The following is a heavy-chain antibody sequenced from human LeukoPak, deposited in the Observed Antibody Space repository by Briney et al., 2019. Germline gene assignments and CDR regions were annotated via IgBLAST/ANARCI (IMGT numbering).Heavy chain of an antibody. CDR2: IGSSSSSI. V-gene: IGHV3-21*01. CDR3: AREANEAFDI. Sequence: GGSLRLSCAASGLTFSSYSMNWVRQAPGKGLEWVSSIGSSSSSIYYADSVKGRFTISRDNAKNSLYLQMNSLRAEDTAVYYCAREANEAFDIWGQGTMVTVSS. J-gene: IGHJ3*02. CDR1: GLTFSSYS.